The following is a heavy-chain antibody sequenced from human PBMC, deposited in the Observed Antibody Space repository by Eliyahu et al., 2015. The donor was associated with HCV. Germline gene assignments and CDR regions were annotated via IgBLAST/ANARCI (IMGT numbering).Heavy chain of an antibody. Sequence: QITLKESGPTLVRTTQTLTLTCTFSGFSLTTRGLGVGWIRQPPGKALEWLAIIYWDDDKRYSPSLRSRLTITKDTSKDQVVLTMTNMDPVDTATYYCAHSRARIGEENGFDIWGQGTMVTVSS. CDR2: IYWDDDK. D-gene: IGHD3-10*01. V-gene: IGHV2-5*02. J-gene: IGHJ3*02. CDR3: AHSRARIGEENGFDI. CDR1: GFSLTTRGLG.